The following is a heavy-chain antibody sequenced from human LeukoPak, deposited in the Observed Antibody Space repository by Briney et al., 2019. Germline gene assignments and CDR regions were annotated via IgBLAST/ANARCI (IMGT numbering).Heavy chain of an antibody. CDR1: GFTFSSYS. CDR3: ARRGAHEY. Sequence: PGGSLRLSYAASGFTFSSYSMNWVRQAPGKGLEWVSYISSSSSTIYYADSVKGRFTISRDNAKNSLYLQMNSLRAEDTAVYYCARRGAHEYWGQGTLVTVSS. CDR2: ISSSSSTI. D-gene: IGHD1-26*01. J-gene: IGHJ4*02. V-gene: IGHV3-48*01.